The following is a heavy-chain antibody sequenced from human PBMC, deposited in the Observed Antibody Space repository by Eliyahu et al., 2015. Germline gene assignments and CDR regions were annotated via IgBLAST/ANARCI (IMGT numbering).Heavy chain of an antibody. Sequence: QVQLQESGPGLVKPSETLSLXXXVXGXSIXXYYWSWIRQPXGKGLEWIGYTYYSGSTNYXPSLKSRVTISVDTSKNQFSLKLSSVTAADTAVYYCARAQYSSGWPIDYWGQGTLVTVSS. D-gene: IGHD6-19*01. CDR3: ARAQYSSGWPIDY. CDR1: GXSIXXYY. V-gene: IGHV4-59*01. CDR2: TYYSGST. J-gene: IGHJ4*02.